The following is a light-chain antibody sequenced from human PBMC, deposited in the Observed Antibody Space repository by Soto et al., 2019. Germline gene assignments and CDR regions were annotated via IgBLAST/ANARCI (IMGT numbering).Light chain of an antibody. V-gene: IGKV1-6*01. J-gene: IGKJ1*01. CDR3: LQDYNYPRA. CDR2: AAS. Sequence: AIQMTQSPSSLSASVGDRVTITCRASQGIRTDLGWYQQKPGKAPKLLIYAASSLQSGVPSRFSGSGSGTDFTLTISSLQPADFATYYCLQDYNYPRAFGQGTKVEIK. CDR1: QGIRTD.